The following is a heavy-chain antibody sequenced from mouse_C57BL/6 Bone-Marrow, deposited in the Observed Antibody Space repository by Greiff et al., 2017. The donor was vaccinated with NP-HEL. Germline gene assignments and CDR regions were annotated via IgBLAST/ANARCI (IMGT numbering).Heavy chain of an antibody. CDR3: AIPTTRSRRGDWYFDV. CDR2: IHPSDSDT. J-gene: IGHJ1*03. CDR1: GYTFTSYW. Sequence: QVQLQQPGAELVKPGASVKVSCKASGYTFTSYWMHWVKQRPGQGLEWIGRIHPSDSDTNYNQKFKGKATLTVDKSSSTAYMQLSSLTSEDSAVYSCAIPTTRSRRGDWYFDVWGTGTTVTVSS. D-gene: IGHD2-4*01. V-gene: IGHV1-74*01.